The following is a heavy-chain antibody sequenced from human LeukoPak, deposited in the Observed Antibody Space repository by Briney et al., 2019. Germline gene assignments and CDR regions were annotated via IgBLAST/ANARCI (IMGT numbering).Heavy chain of an antibody. CDR1: GFCFSAYI. Sequence: PGGSLRLSCVASGFCFSAYIMHWVRQAPGKGLEYVSAIRSDGSSTFYPNSVKGRFTISSDNSKSTLYLQMGGLRAEDTAVYYCTRRYGGHSGWAGYHDSWGQGTLVTVSA. J-gene: IGHJ4*02. V-gene: IGHV3-64*01. CDR3: TRRYGGHSGWAGYHDS. D-gene: IGHD6-19*01. CDR2: IRSDGSST.